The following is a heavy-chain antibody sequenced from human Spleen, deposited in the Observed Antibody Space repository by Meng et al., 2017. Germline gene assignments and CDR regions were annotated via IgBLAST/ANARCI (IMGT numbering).Heavy chain of an antibody. Sequence: GVGVGWSVVILSLVYAVSRGSLCMSSWWSCARKSPGRGLGLIGEIYHSGSDNYIQYLNSRVTKSVDKSKNQFSLKLSSVTAADTAVYYCASGQLRGPFDYWGQGTLVTVSS. CDR3: ASGQLRGPFDY. V-gene: IGHV4-4*02. CDR2: IYHSGSD. CDR1: RGSLCMSSW. D-gene: IGHD1-1*01. J-gene: IGHJ4*02.